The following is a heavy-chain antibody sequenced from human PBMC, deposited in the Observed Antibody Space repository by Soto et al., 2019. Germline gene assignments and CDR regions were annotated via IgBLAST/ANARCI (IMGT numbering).Heavy chain of an antibody. CDR2: IYYSVST. D-gene: IGHD2-15*01. V-gene: IGHV4-59*08. Sequence: LVPMSLTYSVSGGSISSFYWSWIRQPPGKGLEWIGYIYYSVSTNYNPSLKSRVTISVDTSKNQFSLKLSSVTAADTAVYYCARHTPAISISDHWGQGTLVTVSS. CDR1: GGSISSFY. J-gene: IGHJ4*02. CDR3: ARHTPAISISDH.